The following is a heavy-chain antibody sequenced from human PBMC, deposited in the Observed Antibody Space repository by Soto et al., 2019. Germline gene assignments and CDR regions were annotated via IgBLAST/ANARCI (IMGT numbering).Heavy chain of an antibody. D-gene: IGHD2-2*01. Sequence: PSETLSLTCSVSGGYISSGDYYWSWIRQPPGKCLEWIGYMFYTGTTYYNPSLKSRITISMDTSKNQFSLRLTSVTAADTAEYHCARVVRFCSSPSCRGRNWFDPWGQGTRVTVSS. CDR3: ARVVRFCSSPSCRGRNWFDP. V-gene: IGHV4-30-4*01. CDR2: MFYTGTT. J-gene: IGHJ5*02. CDR1: GGYISSGDYY.